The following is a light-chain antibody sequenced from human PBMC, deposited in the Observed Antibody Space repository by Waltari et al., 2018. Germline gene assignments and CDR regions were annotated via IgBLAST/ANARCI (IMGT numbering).Light chain of an antibody. J-gene: IGLJ3*02. CDR3: SSSTSSITWV. V-gene: IGLV2-18*02. Sequence: QSALTQPPSVSGSPGQSVTISCTGTSSDVGNYNHVSWYQQSPGTVPKLIIYEVTNRPSGGPDRFSGSKSGNTASLTISGLQAEDESDYYCSSSTSSITWVFGGGTKLTVL. CDR2: EVT. CDR1: SSDVGNYNH.